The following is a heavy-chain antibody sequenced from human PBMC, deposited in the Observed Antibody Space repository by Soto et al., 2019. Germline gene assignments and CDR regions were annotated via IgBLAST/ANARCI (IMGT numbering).Heavy chain of an antibody. CDR2: FDPEDGET. CDR3: ATGLRWERGYYYYYGMDV. J-gene: IGHJ6*02. D-gene: IGHD1-1*01. V-gene: IGHV1-24*01. Sequence: QVQLVQSGAEVKKPGASVKVSCKVSGYTLTELSMHWVRQAPGKGLEWMGGFDPEDGETIYAQKFQGRVTMTEDTSTDTAYMELSSLRSEDTAVYYCATGLRWERGYYYYYGMDVWGQGTTVTVSS. CDR1: GYTLTELS.